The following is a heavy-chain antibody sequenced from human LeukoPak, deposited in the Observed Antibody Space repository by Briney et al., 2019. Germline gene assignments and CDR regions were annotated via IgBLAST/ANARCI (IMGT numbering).Heavy chain of an antibody. CDR3: ARASVRYGIIDY. D-gene: IGHD5-18*01. J-gene: IGHJ4*02. CDR1: GFTFSSYE. CDR2: ISSSGSTI. Sequence: GGSLRLSCAASGFTFSSYEMNWVRQAPGKGLEWVSYISSSGSTIYYADSVKGRFTVSRDNAKNSLYLQMNSLRAEDTAVYYCARASVRYGIIDYWGQGTLVTVSS. V-gene: IGHV3-48*03.